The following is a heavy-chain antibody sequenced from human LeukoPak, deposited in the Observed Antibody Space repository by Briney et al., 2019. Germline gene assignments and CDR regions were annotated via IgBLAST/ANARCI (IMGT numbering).Heavy chain of an antibody. Sequence: GGSLRLSCAASGFTVSSNYMSWVRQAPGKGLEWVSVIYSGGSTYYADSVKGRFTISRDNSKNTLYLQMNSLRAEDTAVYYCARGFRYSSGWYYFDYWGQGTLVTVSS. CDR2: IYSGGST. V-gene: IGHV3-53*01. J-gene: IGHJ4*02. CDR3: ARGFRYSSGWYYFDY. CDR1: GFTVSSNY. D-gene: IGHD6-19*01.